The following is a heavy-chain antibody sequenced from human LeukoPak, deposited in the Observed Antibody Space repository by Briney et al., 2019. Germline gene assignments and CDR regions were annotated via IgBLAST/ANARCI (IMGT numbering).Heavy chain of an antibody. CDR1: GYTFTSYG. V-gene: IGHV1-18*01. Sequence: ASVKVSCKASGYTFTSYGISWVRQAPGQGLEWMGWISAYNGNTNYAQKLQGRVTMTTDTSTSTAYMELRGLRSDDTAVYYCARDGSGWYSDAFDIWGQGTMVTVSS. CDR2: ISAYNGNT. D-gene: IGHD6-19*01. J-gene: IGHJ3*02. CDR3: ARDGSGWYSDAFDI.